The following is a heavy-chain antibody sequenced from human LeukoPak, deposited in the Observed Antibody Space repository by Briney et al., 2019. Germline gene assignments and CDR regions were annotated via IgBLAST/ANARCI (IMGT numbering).Heavy chain of an antibody. CDR1: GYTFTSYD. V-gene: IGHV1-8*01. CDR3: AIFHSSSWYYYYGMDV. D-gene: IGHD6-13*01. CDR2: MNPNSGNT. Sequence: ASVKVSCKASGYTFTSYDINWVRQATGQGLEWMGWMNPNSGNTGYAQKFQGRVTMSRNTSISTAYMELSSLRSEDTAVYYCAIFHSSSWYYYYGMDVWGQGTTVTVSS. J-gene: IGHJ6*02.